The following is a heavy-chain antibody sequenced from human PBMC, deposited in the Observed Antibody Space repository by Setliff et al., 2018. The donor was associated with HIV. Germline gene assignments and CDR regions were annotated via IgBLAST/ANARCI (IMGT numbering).Heavy chain of an antibody. V-gene: IGHV4-34*01. CDR2: INHSGST. J-gene: IGHJ4*02. CDR3: ARGAEPSWGLNFFDY. Sequence: PSETLSLTCAVYGGSFSGYYWSWISQPPGKGLEWIGEINHSGSTNYNMSLWSRVTISLDASRDQFSLELISVTAADTAVYYCARGAEPSWGLNFFDYWGQGTRVT. D-gene: IGHD1-26*01. CDR1: GGSFSGYY.